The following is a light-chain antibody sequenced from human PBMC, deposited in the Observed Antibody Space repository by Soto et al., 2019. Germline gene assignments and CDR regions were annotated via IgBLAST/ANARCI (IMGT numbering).Light chain of an antibody. J-gene: IGLJ1*01. V-gene: IGLV2-8*01. CDR3: SSYTGGNPSYV. CDR2: EVT. Sequence: QSALTQPPSASGSPWQSVTIACTGTSSEVGGYDYVSWYQQQPGKAPKLMIYEVTIRPSGVSDRFSGSTSGNTASLPVSGLQAEGEADYYCSSYTGGNPSYVFGTGTKVTVL. CDR1: SSEVGGYDY.